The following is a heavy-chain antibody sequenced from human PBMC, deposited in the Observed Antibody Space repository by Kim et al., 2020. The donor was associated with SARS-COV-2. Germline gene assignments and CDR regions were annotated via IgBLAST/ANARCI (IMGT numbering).Heavy chain of an antibody. V-gene: IGHV1-24*01. CDR3: ATVSPHVDFDY. J-gene: IGHJ4*02. CDR2: T. Sequence: TNYQQKFAGRVTMTEDTSTDRAYMELSSLRSEDTAVYYCATVSPHVDFDYWGQGTLVTVSS.